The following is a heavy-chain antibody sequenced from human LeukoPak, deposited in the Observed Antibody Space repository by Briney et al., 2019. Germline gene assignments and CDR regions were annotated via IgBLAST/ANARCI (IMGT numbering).Heavy chain of an antibody. Sequence: GGSLRLSCAASGFTFSSYAMSWVRQAPGKGLEWVSAISGSGGSTYYADSVKGRFAISRDNSKNTLYLQMNSLRAEDTAVYYCAKDTDSPRGGGAFDIWGQGTMVTVSS. J-gene: IGHJ3*02. CDR2: ISGSGGST. CDR3: AKDTDSPRGGGAFDI. CDR1: GFTFSSYA. V-gene: IGHV3-23*01. D-gene: IGHD3-10*01.